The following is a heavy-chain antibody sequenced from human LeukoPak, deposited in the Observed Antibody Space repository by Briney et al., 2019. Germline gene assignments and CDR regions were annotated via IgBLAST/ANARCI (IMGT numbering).Heavy chain of an antibody. CDR2: SNPNSGGT. V-gene: IGHV1-2*06. Sequence: ASVKVSCKASGYTFTDYYMHWVRQAPGQGLEWMGRSNPNSGGTNYAQKFQGRVTMTRDTSLSTAYMQLSRLRSDDTAVYYCARHVYCKSTSCSYYYYYMDVWGKGTTVTVS. CDR1: GYTFTDYY. D-gene: IGHD2-2*01. CDR3: ARHVYCKSTSCSYYYYYMDV. J-gene: IGHJ6*03.